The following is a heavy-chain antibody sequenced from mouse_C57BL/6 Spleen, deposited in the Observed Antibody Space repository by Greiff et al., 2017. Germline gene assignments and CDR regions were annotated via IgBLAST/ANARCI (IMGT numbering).Heavy chain of an antibody. CDR3: ARLGTVVAGDYFDY. D-gene: IGHD1-1*01. Sequence: EVQLQQSGPELVKPGASVKISCKASGYSFTGYYMNWVKQSPEKSLEWIGEINPSTGGTTYNQKFKAKATLTVDKSSSTAYMQLKILTSEDSAVYYCARLGTVVAGDYFDYWGQGTTLTVSS. CDR1: GYSFTGYY. CDR2: INPSTGGT. V-gene: IGHV1-42*01. J-gene: IGHJ2*01.